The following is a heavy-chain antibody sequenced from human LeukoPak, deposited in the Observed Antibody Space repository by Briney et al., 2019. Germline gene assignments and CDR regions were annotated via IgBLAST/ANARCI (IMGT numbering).Heavy chain of an antibody. CDR3: ARDKAFLGYYDTSGYSQQWFDS. Sequence: ASVKVSCKASGYTFNTYGITWVRQAPGQGLEWMGWISPYNGDTHYAQKFQDRVTMTTDTSTSTAYMDLRSLGFDDTAVYYCARDKAFLGYYDTSGYSQQWFDSWGQGTLVTVSS. V-gene: IGHV1-18*04. CDR2: ISPYNGDT. J-gene: IGHJ5*01. D-gene: IGHD3-22*01. CDR1: GYTFNTYG.